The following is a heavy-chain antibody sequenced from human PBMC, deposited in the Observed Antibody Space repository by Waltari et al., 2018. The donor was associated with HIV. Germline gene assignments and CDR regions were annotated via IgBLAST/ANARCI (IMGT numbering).Heavy chain of an antibody. D-gene: IGHD6-13*01. J-gene: IGHJ4*02. CDR1: GFTFTKYG. Sequence: QVQLVESGGGVVQPGTSLRLACAASGFTFTKYGMHWVRQAPGKGLDWVKIIRYDGSNKYYADSVNGRFTISRDNSKNTLYLQMNSLRAEDTAVYYCARDAAPNSHTPSSSDVWGQGTLVTVSS. CDR3: ARDAAPNSHTPSSSDV. V-gene: IGHV3-33*01. CDR2: IRYDGSNK.